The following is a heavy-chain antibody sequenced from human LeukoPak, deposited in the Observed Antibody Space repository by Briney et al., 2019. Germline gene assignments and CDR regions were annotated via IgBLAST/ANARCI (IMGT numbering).Heavy chain of an antibody. CDR2: IYYSGST. V-gene: IGHV4-59*11. CDR3: ARLTVTSTDAFDI. J-gene: IGHJ3*02. D-gene: IGHD4-17*01. Sequence: SETLSLTCTVSGGSISSHYWSWIRQPPGKGLEWIGHIYYSGSTNYNPSLKSRVTISVDTSKNQFSLKLSSVTAADTAVYYCARLTVTSTDAFDIWGQGTMVTVSS. CDR1: GGSISSHY.